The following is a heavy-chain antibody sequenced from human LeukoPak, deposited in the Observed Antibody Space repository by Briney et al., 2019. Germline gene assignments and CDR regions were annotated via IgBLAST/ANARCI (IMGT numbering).Heavy chain of an antibody. V-gene: IGHV4-61*01. CDR2: IYYSGST. J-gene: IGHJ5*02. CDR1: GGSVSSGSYY. Sequence: SETLSLTCTVSGGSVSSGSYYWSWIRQPPGTGLEWLGYIYYSGSTNYNPSLKSRVTISVDTSKNQFSLKLSSVTAADTAVYYCARGAGGVVVVDWCDPWGQGTLVTVSS. D-gene: IGHD2-15*01. CDR3: ARGAGGVVVVDWCDP.